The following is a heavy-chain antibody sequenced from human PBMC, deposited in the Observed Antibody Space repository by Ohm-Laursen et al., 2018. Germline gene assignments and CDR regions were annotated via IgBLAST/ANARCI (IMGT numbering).Heavy chain of an antibody. CDR2: ISFDGSNK. J-gene: IGHJ4*02. Sequence: SLRLSCTASGFTFNTYGMHWVRQAPGKGLEWLAVISFDGSNKIYAESVKGRFTISRDNSKNTLYLQMNSLRPEDTAVYYCRKAYSSSWPGDHWGQGTLVTVSS. V-gene: IGHV3-30*18. CDR3: RKAYSSSWPGDH. CDR1: GFTFNTYG. D-gene: IGHD6-13*01.